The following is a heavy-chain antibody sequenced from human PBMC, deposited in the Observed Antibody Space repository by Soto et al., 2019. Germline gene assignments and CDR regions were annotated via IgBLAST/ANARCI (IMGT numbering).Heavy chain of an antibody. CDR3: AGGATGYYIFQH. CDR2: IYYSGST. CDR1: GGSISSGGYY. J-gene: IGHJ1*01. Sequence: QVQLQESGPGLVKPSQTLSLTCTVSGGSISSGGYYWSWIRQHPGKGLEWIGYIYYSGSTYYNPSLKSRVTISVGTSKNQFSLKLSSVTAADTAVYYCAGGATGYYIFQHWGQGTLVTVSS. V-gene: IGHV4-31*03. D-gene: IGHD3-9*01.